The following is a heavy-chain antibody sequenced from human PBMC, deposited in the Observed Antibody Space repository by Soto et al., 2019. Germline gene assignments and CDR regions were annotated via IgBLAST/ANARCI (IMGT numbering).Heavy chain of an antibody. CDR2: ISSSSSYI. CDR3: ARDRGAASDIRYYYYGIDV. J-gene: IGHJ6*02. D-gene: IGHD3-10*01. CDR1: GFIFDIYS. V-gene: IGHV3-21*01. Sequence: EVQLVESGGGLVKSGGSLRLSCAASGFIFDIYSMTWVRQAPGKGLEWVSSISSSSSYIYYADSVKGRFTISRDNAENSLYLQMSSLRADDTAVYYCARDRGAASDIRYYYYGIDVWGQGTTVTVSS.